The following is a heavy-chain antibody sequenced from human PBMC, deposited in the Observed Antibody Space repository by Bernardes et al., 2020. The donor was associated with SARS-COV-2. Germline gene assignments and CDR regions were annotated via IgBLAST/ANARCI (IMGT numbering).Heavy chain of an antibody. CDR3: ARGASFGFLSGYSFGRGGPFDH. CDR1: GGSFSSHY. Sequence: SETLSLTCAVYGGSFSSHYWAWIRQPPGRGLEWVGEINHSGSSTYNPSLKSRVTMSVDTSKMQFSLKLTSVNAADTAVYYCARGASFGFLSGYSFGRGGPFDHWGQGVLVTVAS. V-gene: IGHV4-34*01. D-gene: IGHD3-3*01. CDR2: INHSGSS. J-gene: IGHJ4*02.